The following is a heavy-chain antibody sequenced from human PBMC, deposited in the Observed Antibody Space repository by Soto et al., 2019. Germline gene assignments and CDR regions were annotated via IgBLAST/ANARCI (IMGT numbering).Heavy chain of an antibody. D-gene: IGHD4-17*01. CDR2: ISYDGSNK. CDR1: GFTFSSYG. J-gene: IGHJ4*02. V-gene: IGHV3-30*18. CDR3: AKDQSIGNTVTTIDY. Sequence: GGSLRLSCAASGFTFSSYGMHWVRQAPGKGLEWVAVISYDGSNKYYADSVKGRFTISRDNSKNTLYLQMNSLRAEDTAVYYCAKDQSIGNTVTTIDYWGQGTLVTVSS.